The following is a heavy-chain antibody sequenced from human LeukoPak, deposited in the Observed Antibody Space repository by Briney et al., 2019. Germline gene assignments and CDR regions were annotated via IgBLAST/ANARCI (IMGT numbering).Heavy chain of an antibody. CDR3: ARAVAGQLTFDY. D-gene: IGHD6-19*01. V-gene: IGHV4-34*01. CDR2: INHSGST. CDR1: GGSISSYY. Sequence: PSETLSLTCTVSGGSISSYYWSWIRQPPGKGLEWIGGINHSGSTNYNPSLKSRVTISVDTSKNQFSLKLNSVTAADTAVYYCARAVAGQLTFDYWGQGTLVTVSS. J-gene: IGHJ4*02.